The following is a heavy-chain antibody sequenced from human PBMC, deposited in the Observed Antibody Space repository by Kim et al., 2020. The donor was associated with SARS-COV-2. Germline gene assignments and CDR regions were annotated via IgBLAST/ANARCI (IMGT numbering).Heavy chain of an antibody. CDR1: GFTFNTYN. J-gene: IGHJ4*02. V-gene: IGHV3-48*02. CDR3: ARDSGYCSAGRCSHFDY. D-gene: IGHD2-15*01. CDR2: ITSSGETI. Sequence: GGSLRLSCTASGFTFNTYNMNWVRQAPGKGLEWLSYITSSGETIYYTDSVKGRFTISRDNAKNSLYLQMNSLRDEDTAVYYCARDSGYCSAGRCSHFDYWGPRTLVSVSS.